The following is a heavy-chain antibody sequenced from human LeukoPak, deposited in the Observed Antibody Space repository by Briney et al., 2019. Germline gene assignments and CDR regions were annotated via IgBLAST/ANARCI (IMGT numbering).Heavy chain of an antibody. Sequence: SQTLSLTCAISGDSVSRNNAGWNWIRQSPSRGLEWLGRTYYRSKWYNDFAPSVRNRITINPDTSENQFSLQLNSVTPDDTALYYCARGGLVRGSLNSLTGFDFWGQGTMVTVSS. V-gene: IGHV6-1*01. J-gene: IGHJ3*01. CDR2: TYYRSKWYN. CDR3: ARGGLVRGSLNSLTGFDF. D-gene: IGHD3-10*01. CDR1: GDSVSRNNAG.